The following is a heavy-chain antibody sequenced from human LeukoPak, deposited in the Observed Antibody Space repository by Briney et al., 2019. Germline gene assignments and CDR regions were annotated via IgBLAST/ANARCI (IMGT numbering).Heavy chain of an antibody. CDR1: GGSFSGYY. J-gene: IGHJ6*02. CDR2: INHSGST. Sequence: SETLSLTCAVYGGSFSGYYWSWIRQPPGKGLEWIGEINHSGSTNYNPSLKSRVTISVDTSKNQFSLKLSSVTAADTAVYYCARNPGIAVAGHAGSYYYYGMDVWGQGTTVTVSS. CDR3: ARNPGIAVAGHAGSYYYYGMDV. D-gene: IGHD6-19*01. V-gene: IGHV4-34*01.